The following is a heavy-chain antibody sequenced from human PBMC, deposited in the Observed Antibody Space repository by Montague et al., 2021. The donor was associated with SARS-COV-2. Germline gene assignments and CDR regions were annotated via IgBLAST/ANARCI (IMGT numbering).Heavy chain of an antibody. CDR2: IYFSGST. Sequence: ETLSLTCTVSGGSLTSYYWNWIRQSPGKGLEWIGHIYFSGSTNYNPSLRSRVTISADTSRNQFSLKLDSVAAADTAVYYCARAPDVDTAMVIYYYGMDVWGQGTTVTVSS. D-gene: IGHD5-18*01. V-gene: IGHV4-59*08. CDR1: GGSLTSYY. CDR3: ARAPDVDTAMVIYYYGMDV. J-gene: IGHJ6*02.